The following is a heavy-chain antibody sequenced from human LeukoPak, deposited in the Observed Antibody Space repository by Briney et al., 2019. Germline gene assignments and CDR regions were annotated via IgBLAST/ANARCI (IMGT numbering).Heavy chain of an antibody. CDR2: IDTDGTGT. CDR1: GFTFSSYW. J-gene: IGHJ4*02. D-gene: IGHD6-19*01. Sequence: GGSLRLSCAASGFTFSSYWMHWVRHVPGKGLVWVSRIDTDGTGTSYADSVKGRFTVSRDNAKNTLYLQMISLRAEDTAVYYRTRLGGSSGVDYWGQGTLVTVSS. CDR3: TRLGGSSGVDY. V-gene: IGHV3-74*01.